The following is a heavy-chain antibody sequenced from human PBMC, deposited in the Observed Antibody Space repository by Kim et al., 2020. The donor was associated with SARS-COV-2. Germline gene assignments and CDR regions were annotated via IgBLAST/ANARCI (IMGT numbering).Heavy chain of an antibody. CDR1: GGTFSSYA. CDR2: IIPILGIA. D-gene: IGHD2-2*01. CDR3: ARDRRPDIVVVPAAIVYYYYMDV. J-gene: IGHJ6*03. V-gene: IGHV1-69*04. Sequence: SVKVSCKASGGTFSSYAISWVRQAPGQGLEWMGRIIPILGIANYAQKFQGRVTITADKSTSTAYMELSSLRSEDTAVYYCARDRRPDIVVVPAAIVYYYYMDVWGKGTTVTVSS.